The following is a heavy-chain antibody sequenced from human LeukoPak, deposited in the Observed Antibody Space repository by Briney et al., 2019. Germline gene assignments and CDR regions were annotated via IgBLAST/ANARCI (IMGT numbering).Heavy chain of an antibody. CDR1: GGTFSSYA. J-gene: IGHJ4*02. CDR2: IIPIFGTA. V-gene: IGHV1-69*13. CDR3: ARTQSLRANIDY. D-gene: IGHD5/OR15-5a*01. Sequence: ASVKVSCKASGGTFSSYAISWVRQAPGQGLEWMGGIIPIFGTANYAQKFQGRVTITADESTSTAYMELSSLRSEDTAVYYCARTQSLRANIDYWGQGTLVTVSS.